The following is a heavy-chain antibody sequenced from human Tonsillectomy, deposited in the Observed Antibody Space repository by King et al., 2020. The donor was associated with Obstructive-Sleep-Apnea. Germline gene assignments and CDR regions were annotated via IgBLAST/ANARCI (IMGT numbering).Heavy chain of an antibody. CDR1: GYSFTSYW. D-gene: IGHD6-19*01. J-gene: IGHJ6*02. CDR2: IFPADSVT. V-gene: IGHV5-51*01. Sequence: QLVQSGTEVKKPGESLTISCKDSGYSFTSYWIGWVRQMPGKGLEWMGIIFPADSVTRYNPSFQGRVTISADKSISTAYLQWSSLKASDTAMYYCARQQSYYYGMDVWGQGTTVTVSS. CDR3: ARQQSYYYGMDV.